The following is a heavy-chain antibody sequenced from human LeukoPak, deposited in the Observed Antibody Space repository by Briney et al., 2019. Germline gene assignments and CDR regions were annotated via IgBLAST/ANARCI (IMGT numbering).Heavy chain of an antibody. CDR3: ARLPEFHAGHSYSYMDV. D-gene: IGHD1-14*01. CDR1: LGSFSGDY. J-gene: IGHJ6*03. Sequence: PETLSLTCAVYLGSFSGDYSSSGREPPQKGLWWVGSMSYSGSTHYEPSLKSRVTIFVDTSKNPFSLNLSCLTAADTAVYYCARLPEFHAGHSYSYMDVWGKGTTVTVSS. V-gene: IGHV4-34*01. CDR2: MSYSGST.